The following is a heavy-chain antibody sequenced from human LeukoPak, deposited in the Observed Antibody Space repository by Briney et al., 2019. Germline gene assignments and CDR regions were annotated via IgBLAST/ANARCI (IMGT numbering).Heavy chain of an antibody. Sequence: ASVKVSCTASGYTFTGYYMHWVRQAPGQGLEWMGWINPNSGGTDYAQKFQGRVTMTRDTSISTAYMELGRLRSDDTAVYYCARDAGYSSSWEDYWGQGTLVTVSS. CDR3: ARDAGYSSSWEDY. J-gene: IGHJ4*02. D-gene: IGHD6-13*01. CDR2: INPNSGGT. V-gene: IGHV1-2*02. CDR1: GYTFTGYY.